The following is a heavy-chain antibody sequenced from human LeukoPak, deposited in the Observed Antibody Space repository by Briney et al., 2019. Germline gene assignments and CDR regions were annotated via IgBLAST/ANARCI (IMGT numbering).Heavy chain of an antibody. V-gene: IGHV4-39*01. Sequence: PSETLSLTCTVSGGSISSSSYYWGWIRQPPGKGLEWIGSIYYSGSTYYNPSLKSRVTISVDTSKNQFSLKLSSVTAADTAVYYCASRIQLWLPLDYWGQGTLVTVSS. D-gene: IGHD5-18*01. CDR2: IYYSGST. CDR1: GGSISSSSYY. J-gene: IGHJ4*02. CDR3: ASRIQLWLPLDY.